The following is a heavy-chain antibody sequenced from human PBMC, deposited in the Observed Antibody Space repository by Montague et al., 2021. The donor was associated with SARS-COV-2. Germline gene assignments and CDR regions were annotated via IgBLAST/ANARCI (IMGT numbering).Heavy chain of an antibody. D-gene: IGHD2-8*02. CDR1: GDSVVRNMAA. V-gene: IGHV6-1*01. Sequence: CAISGDSVVRNMAAWNWIGQSPSTGLDWLGRTKYTTTRYETYAVSVQSRITITADTSKNQFSLHLNSVTPEDTAVYYCARDLYWAFDAWGLGTTVTVPA. CDR2: TKYTTTRYE. J-gene: IGHJ3*01. CDR3: ARDLYWAFDA.